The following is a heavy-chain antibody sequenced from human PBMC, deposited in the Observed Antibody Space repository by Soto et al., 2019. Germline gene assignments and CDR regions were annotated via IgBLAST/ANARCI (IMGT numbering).Heavy chain of an antibody. CDR3: ARDRPFPPNYYYGMDV. CDR1: GFTFSTYW. Sequence: LRLSCAASGFTFSTYWMHWVRQAPGKGLVWVSRINTAGTSTNYADSVKGRFTISRDNAKNTLYLQMNSLRVEDTAVYYCARDRPFPPNYYYGMDVWGQGTTVTVSS. V-gene: IGHV3-74*01. D-gene: IGHD3-16*01. CDR2: INTAGTST. J-gene: IGHJ6*02.